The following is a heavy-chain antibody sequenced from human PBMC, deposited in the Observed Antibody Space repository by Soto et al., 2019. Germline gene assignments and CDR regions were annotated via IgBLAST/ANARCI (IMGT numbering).Heavy chain of an antibody. Sequence: QVLLQESGPGLVQPSGTLSLSCAVSGGSISSNYFWGWVRQPPGKGLEGVGDISHSGSVNYNPSLKSRVTISIDKSKNQFSLKLNSVTAADTAVYYCARSFGWYAIDYWGQGTLVIVSS. CDR3: ARSFGWYAIDY. CDR1: GGSISSNYF. D-gene: IGHD6-19*01. J-gene: IGHJ4*02. CDR2: ISHSGSV. V-gene: IGHV4-4*02.